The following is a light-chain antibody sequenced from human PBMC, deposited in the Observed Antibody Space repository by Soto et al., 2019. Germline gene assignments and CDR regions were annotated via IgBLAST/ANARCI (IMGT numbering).Light chain of an antibody. J-gene: IGKJ1*01. Sequence: EIVLTQSPGTLSLSPGERATLSCRASQSVSSNYLAWYQQKPGQAPRLLIYGASSRATGIPDRFSGSGSGTDFTLTISRLEPEDYAVYYCQQYGSSPRTFGQETEVDIK. CDR1: QSVSSNY. CDR3: QQYGSSPRT. CDR2: GAS. V-gene: IGKV3-20*01.